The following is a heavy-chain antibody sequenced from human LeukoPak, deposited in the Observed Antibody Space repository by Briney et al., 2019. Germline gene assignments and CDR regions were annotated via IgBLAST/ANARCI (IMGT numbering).Heavy chain of an antibody. Sequence: SETLSLTCTVSGGSIRSYFWSWIRQPPGKGLEWIGYTDYTGGTNYNPPLKSRVTMSIDTSKNQFSLKLSSVTAADTAVYYCATMLGSGSVSYLFDYWGQGTLVTVSS. CDR3: ATMLGSGSVSYLFDY. J-gene: IGHJ4*02. CDR1: GGSIRSYF. CDR2: TDYTGGT. D-gene: IGHD1-26*01. V-gene: IGHV4-59*01.